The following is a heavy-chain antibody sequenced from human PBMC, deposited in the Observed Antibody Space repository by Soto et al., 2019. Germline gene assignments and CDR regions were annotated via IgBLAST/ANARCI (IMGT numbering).Heavy chain of an antibody. CDR1: GGSFSSDV. J-gene: IGHJ4*02. CDR3: AVKTGTVVAYYFDY. D-gene: IGHD2-15*01. Sequence: QVQLVQSGAEVKKSGSSVKVSCKASGGSFSSDVISWVRQAPGQGPEWMGGIIPIFGTANYAQKFQGRVTITADESTSTVYMELNSLRSEDTDLYYCAVKTGTVVAYYFDYWGQGTLVTVSS. V-gene: IGHV1-69*01. CDR2: IIPIFGTA.